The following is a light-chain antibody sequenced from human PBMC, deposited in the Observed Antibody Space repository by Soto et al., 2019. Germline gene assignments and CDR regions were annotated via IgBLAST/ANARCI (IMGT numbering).Light chain of an antibody. V-gene: IGLV1-40*01. CDR1: SSNIGAGYD. J-gene: IGLJ3*02. Sequence: SVLTQPPSVSGAPGQRVTVSCTGSSSNIGAGYDVHWYQQLPGAAPKLLISGNSNRPSGVPDRFSGSKSGTSASLAITGLQAEDEADYYCQSYDSSLGGSGVFGGGTKLTVL. CDR2: GNS. CDR3: QSYDSSLGGSGV.